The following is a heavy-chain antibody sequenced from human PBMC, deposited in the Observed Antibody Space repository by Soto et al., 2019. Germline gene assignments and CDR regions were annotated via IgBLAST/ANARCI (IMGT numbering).Heavy chain of an antibody. Sequence: EVQLVESGGGLVKPGGSLRLSCAASGFTFSSYSMNWVRQAPGKGLEWVSSISSSSSYIYYADSVKGRFTISRDNAKNSLYLQMNSLRAEDTAVYYCARGTRDPFLGFDPWGQGTLVTVSS. CDR2: ISSSSSYI. D-gene: IGHD2-2*01. V-gene: IGHV3-21*01. CDR1: GFTFSSYS. J-gene: IGHJ5*02. CDR3: ARGTRDPFLGFDP.